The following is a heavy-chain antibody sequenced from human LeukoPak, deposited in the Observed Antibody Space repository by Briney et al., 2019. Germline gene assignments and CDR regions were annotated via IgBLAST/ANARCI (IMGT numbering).Heavy chain of an antibody. Sequence: GGSLRLSCAASGFTFNDAWMSWVRQAPGKGLEWVGRIKGTNDGGTTEYAAPVKGRFTISREDSKNTLYLQMNSLKTEDTAAYYCTSRYCSSTNCSDYWGQGTLVTVSS. CDR1: GFTFNDAW. J-gene: IGHJ4*02. V-gene: IGHV3-15*01. D-gene: IGHD2-2*01. CDR3: TSRYCSSTNCSDY. CDR2: IKGTNDGGTT.